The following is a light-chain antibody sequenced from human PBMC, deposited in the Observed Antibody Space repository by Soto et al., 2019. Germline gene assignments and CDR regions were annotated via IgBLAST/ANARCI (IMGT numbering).Light chain of an antibody. V-gene: IGLV2-23*02. Sequence: ALTQPVSVSGSPGQSITISCTGTSSDLGSYDLVSWYQQHPGKAPKLMVYEVTKRPSGVSNRFSGSKSGNTASLTISGLQAEDEADYSCSSYAGSGTFYVFGSGTKVTV. CDR1: SSDLGSYDL. J-gene: IGLJ1*01. CDR2: EVT. CDR3: SSYAGSGTFYV.